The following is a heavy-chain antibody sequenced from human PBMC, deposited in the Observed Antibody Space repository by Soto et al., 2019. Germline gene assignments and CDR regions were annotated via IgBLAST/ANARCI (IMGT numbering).Heavy chain of an antibody. Sequence: QVQLVESGGGVVQPGRSLRLSCAASGFTFSSYAMHWVRQAPGKGLEWVAVISYDGVNRYYTDSVKGRFTISRDTSKTTLYLQINSLRGEDTAVYYCARVRSTNYYFYGMDVWGQGTSVTVSS. CDR2: ISYDGVNR. J-gene: IGHJ6*02. V-gene: IGHV3-30-3*01. D-gene: IGHD2-2*01. CDR3: ARVRSTNYYFYGMDV. CDR1: GFTFSSYA.